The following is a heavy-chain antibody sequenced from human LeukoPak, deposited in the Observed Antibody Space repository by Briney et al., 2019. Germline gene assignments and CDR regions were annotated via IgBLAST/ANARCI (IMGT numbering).Heavy chain of an antibody. CDR3: ARDYRITMVRGGPGY. Sequence: ASVKVSCKASGYTFTSYGISWVRQAPGQGLEWMGWISAYNGNTNYAQKLQGRVTMTTDTSTSTAYMELRSLRSDDTAVYYCARDYRITMVRGGPGYWGQGTLVTVSS. CDR2: ISAYNGNT. J-gene: IGHJ4*02. V-gene: IGHV1-18*04. CDR1: GYTFTSYG. D-gene: IGHD3-10*01.